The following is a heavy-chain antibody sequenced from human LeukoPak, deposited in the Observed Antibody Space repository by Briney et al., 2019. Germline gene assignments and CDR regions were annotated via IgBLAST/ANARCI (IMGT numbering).Heavy chain of an antibody. J-gene: IGHJ4*02. CDR2: ISASGAST. CDR1: GFTFTTFW. V-gene: IGHV3-23*01. Sequence: GGSLRLSCATSGFTFTTFWMHWVRQAPGKGLEWVSGISASGASTYYSDSVRGRFTISRDKYKKMLYLQMNSLRAEDTAMYYCAKGDCSSTNCYPDYWGQGILVTVSS. D-gene: IGHD2-2*01. CDR3: AKGDCSSTNCYPDY.